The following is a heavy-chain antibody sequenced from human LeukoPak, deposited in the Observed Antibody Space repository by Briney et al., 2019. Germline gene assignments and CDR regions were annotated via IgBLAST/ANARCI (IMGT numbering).Heavy chain of an antibody. CDR3: ARAPGYSSSSGGLDP. V-gene: IGHV4-34*01. J-gene: IGHJ5*02. CDR1: GGSFSGYY. D-gene: IGHD6-6*01. Sequence: SETLSLTCAVYGGSFSGYYWSWTRQPPGKGLEWIGEINHSGSTNYNPSLKSRVTISVDTSKNQFSLKLSSVTAADTAVYYCARAPGYSSSSGGLDPWGQGALVTVSS. CDR2: INHSGST.